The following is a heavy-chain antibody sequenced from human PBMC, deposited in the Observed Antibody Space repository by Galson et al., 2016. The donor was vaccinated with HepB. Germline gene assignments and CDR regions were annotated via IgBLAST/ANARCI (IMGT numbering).Heavy chain of an antibody. D-gene: IGHD2-21*01. CDR3: ARDWLYTTSTDCFDP. J-gene: IGHJ5*02. CDR1: GYTFTNYG. Sequence: SVKVSCKASGYTFTNYGISWVRQAPGQGLEWMGWVSGRDGHTYYTQKFQGRVTMTTDTSTDTAYMDLTSLRSDDTAVYYCARDWLYTTSTDCFDPWGQGTLVTVSS. V-gene: IGHV1-18*01. CDR2: VSGRDGHT.